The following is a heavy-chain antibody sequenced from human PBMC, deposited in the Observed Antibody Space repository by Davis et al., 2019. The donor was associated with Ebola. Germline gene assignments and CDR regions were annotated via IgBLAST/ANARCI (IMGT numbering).Heavy chain of an antibody. CDR2: INSRGGST. V-gene: IGHV1-46*01. CDR1: GYRLTYYN. J-gene: IGHJ4*02. Sequence: ASVKVSCKASGYRLTYYNMHWVRQAPGQGLEWVGVINSRGGSTTAAQKFQGRITMTRDTSTSTVYMALSSLRSDDTAVYYCARSDPSDYWGQGTLVTVSS. CDR3: ARSDPSDY.